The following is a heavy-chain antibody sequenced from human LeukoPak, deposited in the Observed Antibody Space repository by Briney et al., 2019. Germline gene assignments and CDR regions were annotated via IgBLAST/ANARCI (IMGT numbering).Heavy chain of an antibody. V-gene: IGHV1-18*01. Sequence: ASVKVSCTASGYTYTSYGISWVRQAPGQGLEWMGWISGYSGETNYAQKFQGRVTMTSDTSTSTAYMELSRLRSDDTAVYYCAILTAAINYFDSWGQGTLVTVSS. CDR3: AILTAAINYFDS. CDR2: ISGYSGET. D-gene: IGHD6-25*01. CDR1: GYTYTSYG. J-gene: IGHJ4*02.